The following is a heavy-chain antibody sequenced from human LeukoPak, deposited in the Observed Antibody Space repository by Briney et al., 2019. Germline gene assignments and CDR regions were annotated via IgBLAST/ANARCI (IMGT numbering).Heavy chain of an antibody. Sequence: GGSLRLSCAASGFTFSSYGMHWVRQAPGKGLEWVAVISYDGSNKYYADSVKGRFTISRDNSKNTLYLQMNSLRAEDTALYYCARDENDYGDYRDAFDIWGQGTMVTVSS. D-gene: IGHD4-17*01. J-gene: IGHJ3*02. CDR2: ISYDGSNK. V-gene: IGHV3-30*03. CDR1: GFTFSSYG. CDR3: ARDENDYGDYRDAFDI.